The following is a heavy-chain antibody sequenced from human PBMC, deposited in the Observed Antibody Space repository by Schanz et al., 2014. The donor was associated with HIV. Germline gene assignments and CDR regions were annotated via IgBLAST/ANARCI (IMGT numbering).Heavy chain of an antibody. J-gene: IGHJ4*02. CDR2: ISAYKGNT. Sequence: QVQLVQSGAEVKKPGASVKVSCKASGYTFTSYDINWVRQAPGQGLEWMGWISAYKGNTNYAQKLQGRVTMTTDTSTNTAYMELRRLRSDDTAVYYCARDQNVISMVRGVMGGVDYWGQGTLVTVSS. CDR1: GYTFTSYD. D-gene: IGHD3-10*01. CDR3: ARDQNVISMVRGVMGGVDY. V-gene: IGHV1-18*01.